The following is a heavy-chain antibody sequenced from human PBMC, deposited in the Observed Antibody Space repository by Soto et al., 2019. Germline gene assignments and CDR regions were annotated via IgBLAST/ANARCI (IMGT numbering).Heavy chain of an antibody. CDR2: INSDGSST. CDR3: TRDRGSPDAFQI. Sequence: EVQLVESGGGLVQPGGSLRLSCAASGFAFRIYWMHWVRQAPGKGLVWVSHINSDGSSTNYADSVKGRFTVSRDNAKNTLELQRNSLRAEDTAVYYSTRDRGSPDAFQIWGKGTMVTVSS. D-gene: IGHD2-15*01. CDR1: GFAFRIYW. J-gene: IGHJ3*02. V-gene: IGHV3-74*01.